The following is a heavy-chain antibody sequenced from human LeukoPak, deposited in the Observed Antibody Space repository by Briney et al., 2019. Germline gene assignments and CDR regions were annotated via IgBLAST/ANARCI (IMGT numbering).Heavy chain of an antibody. D-gene: IGHD6-19*01. CDR1: GYTFTGYY. CDR3: ARVLLGSSGWSTTGGGFDY. V-gene: IGHV1-2*02. J-gene: IGHJ4*02. CDR2: INPNSGGT. Sequence: GASVKVSCKASGYTFTGYYMHWVRQAPGQGLEWMGWINPNSGGTNYAQKFQGRVTMTRDTSISTAYMELSRLRSDDTAVYYCARVLLGSSGWSTTGGGFDYWGQGTLVTVSS.